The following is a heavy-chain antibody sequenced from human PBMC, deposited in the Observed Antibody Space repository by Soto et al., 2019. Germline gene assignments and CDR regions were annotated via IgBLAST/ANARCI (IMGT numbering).Heavy chain of an antibody. J-gene: IGHJ3*02. CDR1: GGSISSYY. D-gene: IGHD3-22*01. V-gene: IGHV4-59*08. Sequence: SETLSLTCTVSGGSISSYYWSWIRQPPGKELEWIGYIYYSGSTYYNPSLKSRVTISVDTSKNQFSLKLSSVTAADTAVYYCARGGGSLVYYDSSGYYSVDAFDIWGQGTMVTVSS. CDR2: IYYSGST. CDR3: ARGGGSLVYYDSSGYYSVDAFDI.